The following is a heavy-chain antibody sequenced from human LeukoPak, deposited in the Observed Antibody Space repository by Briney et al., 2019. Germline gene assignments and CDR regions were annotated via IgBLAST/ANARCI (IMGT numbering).Heavy chain of an antibody. CDR2: ISYDGSKK. Sequence: GGSLRLSCAAAGFSFSSYSMHWVRQAPGKGLEWVAVISYDGSKKYYPESVRGRFTISRDNSKNTLFLQMNSLRVEDTAVYYCAKDFGYDSGTYLEQWGQGTLVTVSS. CDR1: GFSFSSYS. D-gene: IGHD3-10*01. J-gene: IGHJ4*02. V-gene: IGHV3-30*18. CDR3: AKDFGYDSGTYLEQ.